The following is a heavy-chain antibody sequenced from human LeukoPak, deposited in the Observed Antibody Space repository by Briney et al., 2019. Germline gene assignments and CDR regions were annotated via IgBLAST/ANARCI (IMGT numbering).Heavy chain of an antibody. CDR3: ARDSDGYGHLDS. CDR2: IYYSGTA. V-gene: IGHV4-31*03. CDR1: GGSISSGGYY. D-gene: IGHD5-24*01. Sequence: SETLSLTCTVSGGSISSGGYYWTWIRQHPGKNLEWIGYIYYSGTAYCNPSLESRIIISVDTSKNQFSLKLNSVTAADTAVYFCARDSDGYGHLDSWGQGTLVAASS. J-gene: IGHJ4*02.